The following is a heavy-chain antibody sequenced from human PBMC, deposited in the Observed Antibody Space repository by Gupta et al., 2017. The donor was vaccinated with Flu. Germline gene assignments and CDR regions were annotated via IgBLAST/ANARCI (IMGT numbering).Heavy chain of an antibody. CDR3: AIHWSGSGQKFDS. Sequence: QLQLQESGPGLVKPSETLSLTCTVSGGSVTTSDFYWGWLRQPPGRGLHFIGMIYYDGGAYYNPSLKRRVTSFVDTSRNQFSRKVSSVTAADTVVYDCAIHWSGSGQKFDSWGQGTLVTVSS. V-gene: IGHV4-39*01. CDR1: GGSVTTSDFY. CDR2: IYYDGGA. D-gene: IGHD3-3*01. J-gene: IGHJ5*01.